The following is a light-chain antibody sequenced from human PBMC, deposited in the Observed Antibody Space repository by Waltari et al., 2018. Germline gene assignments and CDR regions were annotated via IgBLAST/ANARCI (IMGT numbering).Light chain of an antibody. J-gene: IGKJ1*01. CDR3: QQRSNWPWT. CDR1: QRVSSY. V-gene: IGKV3-11*01. CDR2: EAS. Sequence: EIVFTQSPATLSLSPGERATPSCRASQRVSSYLAWYQPNPGQAPRLLIYEASNRATGIPARFSGSGSGTDFTLTISSLEPEDFAVYYCQQRSNWPWTFGQGTKVEIK.